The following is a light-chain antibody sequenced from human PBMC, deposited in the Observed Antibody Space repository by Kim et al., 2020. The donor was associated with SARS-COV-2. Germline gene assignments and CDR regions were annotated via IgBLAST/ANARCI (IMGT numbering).Light chain of an antibody. CDR2: DAF. V-gene: IGKV3-11*01. CDR1: QSIDSH. CDR3: QQRNNWPPAVT. J-gene: IGKJ4*01. Sequence: PGEGATLSCRASQSIDSHVAWYQHKPGQAPRLLIYDAFNRATGIPDRFSGSGSGTDFTLTIGSLEPEDFAIYYCQQRNNWPPAVTFGGGTKVDIK.